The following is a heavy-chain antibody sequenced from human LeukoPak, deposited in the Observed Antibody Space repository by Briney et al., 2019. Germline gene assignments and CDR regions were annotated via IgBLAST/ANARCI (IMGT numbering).Heavy chain of an antibody. V-gene: IGHV5-51*01. CDR1: GYSFTSYW. CDR2: IYPGDSDT. J-gene: IGHJ4*02. D-gene: IGHD3-10*01. CDR3: ATPPITMVRGVIAGH. Sequence: GESLKISCKGSGYSFTSYWIGWVRQMPGKGLEWMGIIYPGDSDTRYSPSFQGQVTISADKSISTAYLQWSSLKASDTVMYYCATPPITMVRGVIAGHWGQGTLVTVSS.